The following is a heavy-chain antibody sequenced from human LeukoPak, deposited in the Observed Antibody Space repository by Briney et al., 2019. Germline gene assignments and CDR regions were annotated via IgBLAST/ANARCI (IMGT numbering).Heavy chain of an antibody. CDR3: ARSGGPGGMDV. CDR1: GFTFSTYW. J-gene: IGHJ6*02. D-gene: IGHD2-15*01. Sequence: GGSLRLSCAASGFTFSTYWMTWVRQAPGKGLEWVANIKHDGSEQYYVDSVKGRFTISRDNSKNTLYLQMNSLRAEDTAVYYCARSGGPGGMDVWGQGTTVTVSS. V-gene: IGHV3-7*03. CDR2: IKHDGSEQ.